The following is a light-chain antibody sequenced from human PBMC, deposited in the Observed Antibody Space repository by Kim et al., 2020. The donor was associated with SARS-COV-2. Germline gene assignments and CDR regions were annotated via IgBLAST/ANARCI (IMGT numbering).Light chain of an antibody. CDR2: RVS. Sequence: ISCGSSRSLVHSDGNTFLPWLHQRPGQSPRRLIYRVSNRDSGVPDRFSGSGSDTDFTLRISRVEAEDVGIYYCMQGAHWPYTFGQGTKLEIK. V-gene: IGKV2-30*02. CDR1: RSLVHSDGNTF. J-gene: IGKJ2*01. CDR3: MQGAHWPYT.